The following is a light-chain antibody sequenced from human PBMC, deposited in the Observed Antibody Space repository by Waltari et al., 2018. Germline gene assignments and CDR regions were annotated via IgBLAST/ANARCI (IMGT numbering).Light chain of an antibody. V-gene: IGKV3-11*01. J-gene: IGKJ5*01. CDR1: QSVGNF. CDR3: QQRSGWPPSIT. Sequence: EIVLTQSPATLSLFPGDRATLSCRASQSVGNFLAWYQHKPGQAPRLLIYDASNRATGIPATFSGSGSGTDFTLTISSLQPEDFALDYCQQRSGWPPSITFGQGTRLEI. CDR2: DAS.